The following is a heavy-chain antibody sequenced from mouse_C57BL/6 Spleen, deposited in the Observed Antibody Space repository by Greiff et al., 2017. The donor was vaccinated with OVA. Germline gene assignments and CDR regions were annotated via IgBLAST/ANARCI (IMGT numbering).Heavy chain of an antibody. Sequence: VQLQQSGPELVKPGASVKISCKASGYAFSSSWMNWVKQRPGKGLEWIGRIYPGDGDTNYNGKFKGKATLTADKSSSTAYMQLSSLTSEDSAVYFCAREVDYYGSSYYFDYWGQGTTLTVSS. V-gene: IGHV1-82*01. J-gene: IGHJ2*01. CDR3: AREVDYYGSSYYFDY. D-gene: IGHD1-1*01. CDR1: GYAFSSSW. CDR2: IYPGDGDT.